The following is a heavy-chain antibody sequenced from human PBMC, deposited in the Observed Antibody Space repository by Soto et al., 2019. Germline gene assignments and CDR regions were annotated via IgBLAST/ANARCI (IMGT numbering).Heavy chain of an antibody. Sequence: GGSLRLSCAASGFTFSSYSMNWVRQAPGKGLEWVSYISSSSSTIYYADSVKGRFTISRDKAKNSLYLQMNSLRAEDTAVYYCARDVWGSAAAGTALYWGQGTLVTVSS. D-gene: IGHD6-13*01. J-gene: IGHJ4*02. CDR1: GFTFSSYS. CDR2: ISSSSSTI. V-gene: IGHV3-48*01. CDR3: ARDVWGSAAAGTALY.